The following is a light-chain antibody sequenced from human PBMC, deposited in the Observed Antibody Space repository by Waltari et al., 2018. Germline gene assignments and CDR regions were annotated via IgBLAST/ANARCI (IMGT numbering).Light chain of an antibody. J-gene: IGKJ4*01. Sequence: EIVLTQSPGTLSLSPGERATLSCRASQTVSKNYLAWYPQKPGQAPRLLIDDASDRATGIPDRFSGSGSGTDFTLTISRLEPEDFAVYYCQQCAMSPLTFGGGTKVEI. V-gene: IGKV3-20*01. CDR3: QQCAMSPLT. CDR1: QTVSKNY. CDR2: DAS.